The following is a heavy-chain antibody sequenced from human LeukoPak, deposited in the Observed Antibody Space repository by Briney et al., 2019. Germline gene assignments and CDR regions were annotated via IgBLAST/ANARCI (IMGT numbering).Heavy chain of an antibody. J-gene: IGHJ4*02. Sequence: GGSLRLSCAASGFTFSSYSMNWVRQAPGKGLEWVSAISGIGDRTYYADSVKGRFTISRDNSKNSLYLQMNSLRAEDTALYYCAMWREGSRDWFFNYWGQGNLVTVSS. D-gene: IGHD3-9*01. V-gene: IGHV3-23*01. CDR1: GFTFSSYS. CDR2: ISGIGDRT. CDR3: AMWREGSRDWFFNY.